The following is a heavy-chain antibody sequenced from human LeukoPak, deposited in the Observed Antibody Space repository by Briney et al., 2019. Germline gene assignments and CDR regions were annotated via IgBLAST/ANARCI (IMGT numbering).Heavy chain of an antibody. V-gene: IGHV3-48*01. J-gene: IGHJ6*03. D-gene: IGHD2-2*01. Sequence: PGGSLRLSCAASGFTFSSYSMNWVRQAPGKGLEWVSYISSSSSTIYYADSVKGRFTISRDNAKNSLYLQMNSLRAEDTAVYYCARADCSSTSCWWWYYYYMDVWGKGTTVTVSS. CDR1: GFTFSSYS. CDR2: ISSSSSTI. CDR3: ARADCSSTSCWWWYYYYMDV.